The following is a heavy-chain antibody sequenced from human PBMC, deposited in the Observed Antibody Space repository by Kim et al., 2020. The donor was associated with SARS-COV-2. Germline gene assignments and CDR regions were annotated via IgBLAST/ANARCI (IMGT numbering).Heavy chain of an antibody. Sequence: GGSLRLSCAASGFTFSSYAMRWVRQAPGKGLEWVAGISGDGSTTYYADSVKGRFTISRDNSKNTLYLQMNSLRAEDTAVYYCASERLRGDCDSSGYYYADYGMDVWGQGNTVTASS. CDR3: ASERLRGDCDSSGYYYADYGMDV. V-gene: IGHV3-30*04. J-gene: IGHJ6*02. CDR2: ISGDGSTT. CDR1: GFTFSSYA. D-gene: IGHD3-22*01.